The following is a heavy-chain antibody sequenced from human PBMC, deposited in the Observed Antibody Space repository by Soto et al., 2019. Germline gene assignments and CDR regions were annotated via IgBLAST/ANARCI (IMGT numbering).Heavy chain of an antibody. CDR1: EFTFVTHA. V-gene: IGHV3-23*01. CDR3: AKGSYCTNGICYNY. CDR2: ISGSGGST. Sequence: PGGCLRLSWTGSEFTFVTHAMSWVRQAPGKGLEWVSAISGSGGSTYYADSVKGRFTISRDNSKNTLYLQMNSLRAEDTAVYYCAKGSYCTNGICYNYWGQGTLVTVSS. D-gene: IGHD2-8*01. J-gene: IGHJ4*02.